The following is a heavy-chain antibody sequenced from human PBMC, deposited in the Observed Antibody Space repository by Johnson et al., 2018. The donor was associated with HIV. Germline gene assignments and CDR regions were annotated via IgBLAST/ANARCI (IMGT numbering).Heavy chain of an antibody. J-gene: IGHJ3*02. Sequence: VQLVESWGGFIQPGRSLRLSCAASGFTFDDYAMHWVRQAPGMGLEWVSGIYSGGSTYYADSVKGRFTISRDNSKNTLYLQMNSLRAEDTAVYYCARDGYSSSSFGAFDIWGQGTMVTVSS. D-gene: IGHD6-6*01. V-gene: IGHV3-66*01. CDR2: IYSGGST. CDR1: GFTFDDYA. CDR3: ARDGYSSSSFGAFDI.